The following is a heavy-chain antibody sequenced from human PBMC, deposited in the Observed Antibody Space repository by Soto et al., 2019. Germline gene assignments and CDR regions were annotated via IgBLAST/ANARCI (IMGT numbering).Heavy chain of an antibody. Sequence: GGSLRLSCAASGFTFDDYTMHWVRQAPGKGLEWVSLISWDGGSTYYSDSVKGRFTISRDNSKNSLYLQMNSLRTEDTALYYCAKAKGRITTIVVGISNPYWSDYWGQGTLVTVSS. CDR1: GFTFDDYT. D-gene: IGHD3-22*01. J-gene: IGHJ4*02. CDR3: AKAKGRITTIVVGISNPYWSDY. CDR2: ISWDGGST. V-gene: IGHV3-43*01.